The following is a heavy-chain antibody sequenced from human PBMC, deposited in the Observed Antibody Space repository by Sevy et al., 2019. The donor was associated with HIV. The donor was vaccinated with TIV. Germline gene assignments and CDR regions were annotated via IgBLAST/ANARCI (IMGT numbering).Heavy chain of an antibody. J-gene: IGHJ5*02. D-gene: IGHD3-9*01. Sequence: ASVKVSCKASGYTFTSYGISWVRQAPGQGLEWMGWISAYNGNTNYAQKLQGRVTMTTDTSTRTTYMELRSLRSDDTAVYYCARNWGRYFDWLLSNWFDPWGQGTLVTVSS. V-gene: IGHV1-18*04. CDR1: GYTFTSYG. CDR2: ISAYNGNT. CDR3: ARNWGRYFDWLLSNWFDP.